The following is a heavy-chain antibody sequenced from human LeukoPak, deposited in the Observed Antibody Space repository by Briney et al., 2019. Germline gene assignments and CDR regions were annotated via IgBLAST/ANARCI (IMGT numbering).Heavy chain of an antibody. J-gene: IGHJ4*02. CDR1: GGSFSGYY. CDR2: INNSGST. Sequence: PSETLSLTCGVYGGSFSGYYWSWIRQPPGKGLEWIGEINNSGSTNYNPSLKSRVTISVDTSKNQFSLKLSSVTAADTAVYYCARLSLNWNYGVDYWGQGTLVTVSS. D-gene: IGHD1-7*01. V-gene: IGHV4-34*01. CDR3: ARLSLNWNYGVDY.